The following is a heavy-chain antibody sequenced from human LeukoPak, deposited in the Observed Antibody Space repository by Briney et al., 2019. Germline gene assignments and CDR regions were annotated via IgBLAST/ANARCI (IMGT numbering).Heavy chain of an antibody. V-gene: IGHV4-34*01. D-gene: IGHD6-19*01. Sequence: SETLSLTCSVYGGSFSSYYWSWVRQPPGKGLEWIGEINDSGGTNYNPSLKSRFTISVDTPKNQFSLKLSSVTAADTAIYYCARGPRGAKSSGWYLLGFDYWGQGTLVTVSS. CDR3: ARGPRGAKSSGWYLLGFDY. CDR1: GGSFSSYY. CDR2: INDSGGT. J-gene: IGHJ4*02.